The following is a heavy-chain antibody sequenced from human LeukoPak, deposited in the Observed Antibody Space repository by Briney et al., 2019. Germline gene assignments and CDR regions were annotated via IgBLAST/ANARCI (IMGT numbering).Heavy chain of an antibody. CDR3: ARNHNSGWYEVSFDY. CDR2: ISYDGSNK. D-gene: IGHD6-19*01. Sequence: GGSLRLSCAASGFTFSSYAMHWVRQAPGKGLEWVAVISYDGSNKYYADSVKGRFTISRDNAKNSLYLQMDSLRAVDTAVYYCARNHNSGWYEVSFDYWGQGTLVTVSS. J-gene: IGHJ4*02. CDR1: GFTFSSYA. V-gene: IGHV3-30-3*01.